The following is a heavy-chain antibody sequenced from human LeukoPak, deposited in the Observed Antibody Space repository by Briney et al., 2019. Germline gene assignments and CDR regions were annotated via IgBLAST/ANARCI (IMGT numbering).Heavy chain of an antibody. CDR2: IKSQTDGGTT. D-gene: IGHD2-2*01. CDR1: VFTFSSAW. CDR3: TTNPRTSCCLFDS. Sequence: GGSLRLSCAASVFTFSSAWMSWVRQAPGKGLEWVGRIKSQTDGGTTDYAAPVNGRFTISRDDSKNTLYLQMNSLKTEDTAVYYCTTNPRTSCCLFDSWVQGTLVTVSS. J-gene: IGHJ4*02. V-gene: IGHV3-15*01.